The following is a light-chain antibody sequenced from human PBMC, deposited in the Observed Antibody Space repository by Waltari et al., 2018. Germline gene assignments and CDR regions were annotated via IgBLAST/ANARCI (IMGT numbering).Light chain of an antibody. CDR2: AVS. CDR1: SSDVGSYNR. CDR3: NSYTSSSTWV. Sequence: QSALTQPPSVSGSPGQSVTISCTGTSSDVGSYNRVSWYQQPPGTVPKLMIYAVSNRPSGVPDRCSGSKAGNTASLTISGLQAEDEADYYCNSYTSSSTWVFGGGTMLTVL. J-gene: IGLJ3*02. V-gene: IGLV2-18*02.